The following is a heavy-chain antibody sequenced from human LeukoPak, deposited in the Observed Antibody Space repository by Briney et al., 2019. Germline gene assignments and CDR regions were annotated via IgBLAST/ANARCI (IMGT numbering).Heavy chain of an antibody. J-gene: IGHJ4*02. CDR1: GGSFSGYY. D-gene: IGHD6-6*01. CDR2: INHSGST. V-gene: IGHV4-34*01. CDR3: ARLPTYLQYSSSWDVDY. Sequence: SETLSLTCAVYGGSFSGYYWSWIRQPPGKGLEWIGEINHSGSTYYNPSLKSRVTISVDTSKNQFSLKLSSVTAADTAVYYCARLPTYLQYSSSWDVDYWGQGTLVTVSS.